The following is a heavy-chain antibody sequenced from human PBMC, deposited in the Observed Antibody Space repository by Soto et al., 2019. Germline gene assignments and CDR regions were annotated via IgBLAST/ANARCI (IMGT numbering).Heavy chain of an antibody. CDR3: ARDRLRYGVGPYYYYYGMDV. Sequence: GASVKVSCKASGGTFSSYAISWVRQAPGQGLEWMGGIIPIFGTANYAQKFQGRVTITADESTSTAYMELSSLRSEDTAVYYCARDRLRYGVGPYYYYYGMDVWGQGTTVTVAS. V-gene: IGHV1-69*13. CDR2: IIPIFGTA. CDR1: GGTFSSYA. D-gene: IGHD4-17*01. J-gene: IGHJ6*02.